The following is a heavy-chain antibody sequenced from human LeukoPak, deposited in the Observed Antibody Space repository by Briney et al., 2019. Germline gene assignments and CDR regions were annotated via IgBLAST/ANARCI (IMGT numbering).Heavy chain of an antibody. D-gene: IGHD6-13*01. CDR3: ARDGLLTIAATAAGAFDI. Sequence: GGSLRLSCAASGFTFSGYYMSWIRQAPGKGLEWVSYISSSGGTIYYADSVKGRFTISRDNAKNSLYLQMNSLRAEDTAVYYCARDGLLTIAATAAGAFDIWGQGTMVTVSS. CDR2: ISSSGGTI. CDR1: GFTFSGYY. J-gene: IGHJ3*02. V-gene: IGHV3-11*01.